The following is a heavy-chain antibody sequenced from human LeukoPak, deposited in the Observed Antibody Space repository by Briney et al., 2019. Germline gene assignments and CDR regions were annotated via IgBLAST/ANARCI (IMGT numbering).Heavy chain of an antibody. D-gene: IGHD1-26*01. J-gene: IGHJ4*02. CDR3: ASSGSYRFDY. Sequence: GGSLRLSCAVSGFTISSHGMHWVRQAPGKGPEWVAMIAYHGNTEYYGDSVKGRFTISRDNSKNTLYLQMNSLRDEDTAVYYCASSGSYRFDYWGQGTLVTVSS. V-gene: IGHV3-30*03. CDR2: IAYHGNTE. CDR1: GFTISSHG.